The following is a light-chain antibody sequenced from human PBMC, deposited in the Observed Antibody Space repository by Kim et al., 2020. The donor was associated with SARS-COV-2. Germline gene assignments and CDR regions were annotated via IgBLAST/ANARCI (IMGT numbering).Light chain of an antibody. CDR1: RSNIGAVYA. V-gene: IGLV1-40*01. Sequence: SVTCSCTGSRSNIGAVYAVHCYKQLPAPAATRLICANINRPSGVPARFSGSNSGTSASLAITWLPAEDEADYYCQSYDSSLSALYVFGTGTKVTVL. CDR3: QSYDSSLSALYV. J-gene: IGLJ1*01. CDR2: ANI.